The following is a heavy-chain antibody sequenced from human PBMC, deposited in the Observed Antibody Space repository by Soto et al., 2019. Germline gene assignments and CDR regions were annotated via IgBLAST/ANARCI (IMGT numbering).Heavy chain of an antibody. Sequence: SETLSLTCTVSGGSISSSSYYWGWIRQPPGKGLEWIGSIYYSGSTYYNPSLKSRVTISVDTSKNQFSLKLSSVTAADTAVYYCALKHLARGYKGRYFDYWGQGTLVTVSS. J-gene: IGHJ4*02. V-gene: IGHV4-39*01. CDR1: GGSISSSSYY. CDR3: ALKHLARGYKGRYFDY. D-gene: IGHD3-22*01. CDR2: IYYSGST.